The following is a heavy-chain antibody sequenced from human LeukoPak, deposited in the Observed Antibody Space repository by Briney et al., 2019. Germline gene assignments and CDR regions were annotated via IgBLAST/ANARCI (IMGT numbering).Heavy chain of an antibody. J-gene: IGHJ5*02. CDR3: ARPAAATLWFDP. Sequence: ASVKVSCKASGYTFTAYYIHWLRQAPGQGLEWMGWINPNSGDTNYAQKLQGRVTMTRDTSISTAYMELNRLRSDDTAVYYCARPAAATLWFDPWGQGALVTVSS. CDR2: INPNSGDT. D-gene: IGHD6-13*01. V-gene: IGHV1-2*02. CDR1: GYTFTAYY.